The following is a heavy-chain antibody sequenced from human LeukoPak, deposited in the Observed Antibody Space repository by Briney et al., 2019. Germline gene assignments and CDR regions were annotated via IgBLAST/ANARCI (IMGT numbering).Heavy chain of an antibody. Sequence: GGSLRLSCVVSGFTFSSYGMQWVRRAPGKGLEWVAVIWYDGSNKHYGDSVKGRFTISRDNFKNTLFLQMNSLRAEDTAVYYCARDLKGSIFGVVILGYWGQGTLVTVSS. CDR3: ARDLKGSIFGVVILGY. J-gene: IGHJ4*02. D-gene: IGHD3-3*01. V-gene: IGHV3-33*01. CDR1: GFTFSSYG. CDR2: IWYDGSNK.